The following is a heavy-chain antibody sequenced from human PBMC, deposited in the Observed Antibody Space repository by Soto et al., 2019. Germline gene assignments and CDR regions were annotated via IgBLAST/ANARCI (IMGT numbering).Heavy chain of an antibody. CDR1: GGTFSSYT. Sequence: ASVKVSCKASGGTFSSYTISWVRQAPGQGLEWMGRIIPILGIANYAQKFQGRVTITADKSTSTAYMELSSLRSEDTAVYYCAKGTAEAEYAFDIWGQGTMVTVSS. CDR2: IIPILGIA. V-gene: IGHV1-69*02. J-gene: IGHJ3*02. D-gene: IGHD7-27*01. CDR3: AKGTAEAEYAFDI.